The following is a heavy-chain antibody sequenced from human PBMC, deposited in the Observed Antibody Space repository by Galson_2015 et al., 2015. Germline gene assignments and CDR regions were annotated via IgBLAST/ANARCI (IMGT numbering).Heavy chain of an antibody. CDR1: GYTFATYY. J-gene: IGHJ4*02. CDR2: IRPNTGRT. V-gene: IGHV1-46*01. D-gene: IGHD2-2*01. CDR3: ARERPDTFYFDY. Sequence: CKAFGYTFATYYIHWVRQAPGQGLEWMGIIRPNTGRTGYTQNFKGRVTMTRDTSTSTVYMELGSLRSEDTAVYYCARERPDTFYFDYWGQGTPVTVSS.